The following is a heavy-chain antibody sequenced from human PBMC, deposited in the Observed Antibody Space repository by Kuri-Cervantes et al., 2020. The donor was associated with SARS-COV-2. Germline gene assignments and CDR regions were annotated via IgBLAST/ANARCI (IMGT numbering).Heavy chain of an antibody. CDR3: VRDPHDWGMDV. D-gene: IGHD3-16*01. Sequence: GESLKISCTASGFIFSDYYMTWIRQAPGKGLEWVSNIGPSGTTKYYADSVKGRFTISRDSNKNSLYLQMNSLRVEDTAIYYCVRDPHDWGMDVWGKGTTVTVSS. V-gene: IGHV3-11*01. CDR1: GFIFSDYY. CDR2: IGPSGTTK. J-gene: IGHJ6*04.